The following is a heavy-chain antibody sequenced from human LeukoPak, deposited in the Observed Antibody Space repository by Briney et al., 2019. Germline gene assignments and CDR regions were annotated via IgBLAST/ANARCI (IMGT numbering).Heavy chain of an antibody. CDR1: GFTFSSYT. J-gene: IGHJ4*02. D-gene: IGHD3-10*01. CDR3: ARSLSGSFYDASDS. CDR2: ISYDGSNI. Sequence: GGSLRLSCAASGFTFSSYTMHWVRQPPGKGLEWVAVISYDGSNIYYADSVKGRFTISRDNSKNTLYLEMNSLRAEDTAVYYCARSLSGSFYDASDSWGQGSLVTVSS. V-gene: IGHV3-30-3*01.